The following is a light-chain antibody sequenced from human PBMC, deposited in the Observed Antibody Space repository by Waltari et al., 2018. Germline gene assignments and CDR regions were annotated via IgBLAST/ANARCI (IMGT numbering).Light chain of an antibody. CDR3: QQYNNWPLT. CDR1: QSVTNN. CDR2: RAS. V-gene: IGKV3-15*01. J-gene: IGKJ4*01. Sequence: EIVMTQSPATLSLSPGERATLSCRDSQSVTNNLAWYKQKPGQAPRLLIYRASTRDTSIPARISGSGSGTEFTLTISSLQSEDFAFYYCQQYNNWPLTFGGGTKVEIK.